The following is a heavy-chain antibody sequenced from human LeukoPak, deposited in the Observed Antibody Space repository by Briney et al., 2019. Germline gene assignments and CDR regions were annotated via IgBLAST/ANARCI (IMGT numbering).Heavy chain of an antibody. D-gene: IGHD3-10*01. Sequence: GASVNLSCTASGYTFTSYYMHWVRQAPGQGLEWMGIINPNGGSTIYAHRFQGRVTMPRDTSTSTVYIELRSLRSEDTAVYYFAIMYYYGSGSYYTPGGFDPWGQGTLVTVSS. V-gene: IGHV1-46*01. J-gene: IGHJ5*02. CDR3: AIMYYYGSGSYYTPGGFDP. CDR1: GYTFTSYY. CDR2: INPNGGST.